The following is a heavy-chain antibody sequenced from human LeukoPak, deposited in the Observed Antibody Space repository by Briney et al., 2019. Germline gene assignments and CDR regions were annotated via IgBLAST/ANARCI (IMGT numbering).Heavy chain of an antibody. V-gene: IGHV1-2*02. CDR3: ARGGLPIYYYYIDV. D-gene: IGHD3-16*01. J-gene: IGHJ6*03. CDR1: GDTFTDYY. Sequence: ASVKVSCKTSGDTFTDYYMHWVRQAPGQGLEWMGWINPNSGGTNYAQKFQGRVTMTRDTSINTAYMELSRLRSDDTAVYYCARGGLPIYYYYIDVWGKGTTVTVSS. CDR2: INPNSGGT.